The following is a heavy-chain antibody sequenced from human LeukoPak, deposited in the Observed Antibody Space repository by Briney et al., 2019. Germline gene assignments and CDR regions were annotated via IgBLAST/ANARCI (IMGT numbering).Heavy chain of an antibody. Sequence: GGSLRLSCAASGFTFSSYSMNWVRQAPGKGLEWLSSISTSSSYIYYADSVKGRFTISRDNAKNSLYLQMNSPRAEDTAVYYCARDGRVPAAYGYFQHWGQGTLVTVSS. V-gene: IGHV3-21*01. J-gene: IGHJ1*01. CDR1: GFTFSSYS. D-gene: IGHD2-2*01. CDR3: ARDGRVPAAYGYFQH. CDR2: ISTSSSYI.